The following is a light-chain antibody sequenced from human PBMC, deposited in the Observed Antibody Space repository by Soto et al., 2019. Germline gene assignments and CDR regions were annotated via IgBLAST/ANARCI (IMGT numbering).Light chain of an antibody. CDR2: DAS. CDR1: QSVGNSY. CDR3: QQYGGSYPP. Sequence: ETVLTQSPGTLSLSPGERATLSCRASQSVGNSYLAWYQQKPGQAPRLLIYDASRRVPGIPDRFSGSGSGTEFTLTISRLEPEDFAVYYCQQYGGSYPPFGQGTKVEIK. V-gene: IGKV3-20*01. J-gene: IGKJ1*01.